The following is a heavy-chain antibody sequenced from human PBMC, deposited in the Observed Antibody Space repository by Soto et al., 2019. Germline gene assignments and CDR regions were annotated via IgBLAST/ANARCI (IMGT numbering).Heavy chain of an antibody. CDR2: IIPILGIA. D-gene: IGHD2-15*01. CDR3: ARASDGYCSGGSCYSGMDV. J-gene: IGHJ6*02. CDR1: GGTFSSYT. V-gene: IGHV1-69*02. Sequence: QVQLVQSGAEVKKPGSSVKVSCKASGGTFSSYTISCVRQAPGQGLEWMGRIIPILGIANYAQKFQGRVTIHADKYTSTAYMEVRSLRSEDTAVYYCARASDGYCSGGSCYSGMDVWGQGTTVTVSS.